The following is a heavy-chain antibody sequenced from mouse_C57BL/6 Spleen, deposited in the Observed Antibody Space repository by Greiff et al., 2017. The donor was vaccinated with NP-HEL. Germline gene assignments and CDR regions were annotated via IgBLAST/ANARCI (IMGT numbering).Heavy chain of an antibody. CDR2: IYPGDGDT. D-gene: IGHD1-1*01. Sequence: VQLQQSGPELVKPGASVKISCKASGYAFSSSWMNWVKQRPGKGLEWIGRIYPGDGDTNYNGKFKGKATLTADKSSSTAYMQLSSLTSEDSAVYFCARSGPYYYGSSPWYFDVWGTGTTVTVSS. J-gene: IGHJ1*03. V-gene: IGHV1-82*01. CDR3: ARSGPYYYGSSPWYFDV. CDR1: GYAFSSSW.